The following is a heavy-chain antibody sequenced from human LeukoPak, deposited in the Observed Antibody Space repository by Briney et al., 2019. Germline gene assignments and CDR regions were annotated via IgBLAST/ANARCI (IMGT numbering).Heavy chain of an antibody. CDR3: AKGTGGTCNSGSDC. CDR1: GGSISSYY. D-gene: IGHD2-15*01. V-gene: IGHV3-23*01. CDR2: ICGSDTT. Sequence: ETLSLICTVSGGSISSYYWSWVRQAPGKGLEWVSAICGSDTTYYADSVKGRFTISRDNSKNTLYLQMSSLRAEDMAIYYCAKGTGGTCNSGSDCWGQGTLVTVSS. J-gene: IGHJ4*02.